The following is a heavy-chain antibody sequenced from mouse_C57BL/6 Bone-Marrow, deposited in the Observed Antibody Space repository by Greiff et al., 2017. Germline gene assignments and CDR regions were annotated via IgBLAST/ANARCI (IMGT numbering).Heavy chain of an antibody. J-gene: IGHJ1*03. Sequence: EVQLQESGPGLVKPSQSLSLTCSVTGYSITSGYYWNWIRQFPGNKLEWMGYISYDGSNNYNPSLKNRISITRDTSKNQFFLKLNSVTTEDTATXYCARTTVVVSYWYFDVWGTGTTVTVSS. V-gene: IGHV3-6*01. CDR1: GYSITSGYY. D-gene: IGHD1-1*01. CDR3: ARTTVVVSYWYFDV. CDR2: ISYDGSN.